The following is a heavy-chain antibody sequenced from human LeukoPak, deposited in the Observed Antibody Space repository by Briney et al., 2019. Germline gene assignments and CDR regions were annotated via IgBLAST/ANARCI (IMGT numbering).Heavy chain of an antibody. J-gene: IGHJ4*02. Sequence: PGGSLRLSCAASGFTFDDYAMHWVRQAPGKGLEWVSGISWNSGSIGYADSVKGRFTISRDNAKNSLYLQMNSLRAEDTAVYYCAREWACSSSWLGYFDYWGQGTLVTVS. CDR2: ISWNSGSI. D-gene: IGHD6-13*01. V-gene: IGHV3-9*01. CDR1: GFTFDDYA. CDR3: AREWACSSSWLGYFDY.